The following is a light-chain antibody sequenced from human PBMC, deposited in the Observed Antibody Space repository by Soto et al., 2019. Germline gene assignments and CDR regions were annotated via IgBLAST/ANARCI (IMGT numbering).Light chain of an antibody. CDR2: DVS. CDR1: HSVSSNY. CDR3: QQYGISPT. Sequence: EIVLTQSPGTLSLSPVERATLSCRSSHSVSSNYLAWYQQKPGQAPRLLIYDVSSRATGIPDRFSGSGSGTDFTLTISRLEPVDFAVYYCQQYGISPTFGQGTKVEIK. V-gene: IGKV3-20*01. J-gene: IGKJ1*01.